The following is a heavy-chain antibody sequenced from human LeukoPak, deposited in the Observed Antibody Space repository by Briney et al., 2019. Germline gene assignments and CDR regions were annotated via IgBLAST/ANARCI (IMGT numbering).Heavy chain of an antibody. J-gene: IGHJ3*01. V-gene: IGHV3-30-3*01. CDR1: GFTFNSYT. CDR3: ARDWTDSSPGCAFDF. CDR2: MSYDGNTK. Sequence: GRSLRLSCAASGFTFNSYTLHWVRQAPGKGLEWVAVMSYDGNTKYYADSVKGRFTISRDNSKYTLYLQMNSLRPEDTAVYYCARDWTDSSPGCAFDFWGHGTLVTVSS. D-gene: IGHD3-22*01.